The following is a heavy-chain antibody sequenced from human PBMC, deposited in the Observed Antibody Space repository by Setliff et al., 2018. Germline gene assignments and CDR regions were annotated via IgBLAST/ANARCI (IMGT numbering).Heavy chain of an antibody. CDR1: GYTFTSYY. CDR2: INIGGGSA. Sequence: EASVKVSCKASGYTFTSYYMYWLRQAPGQGPEWMGTINIGGGSASYPQKFLDRVTMTTDTSATTAYMELKNLRSDDTAVYYCARINFYVSSGYYYAPDFWGQGTLVTVSS. D-gene: IGHD3-22*01. V-gene: IGHV1-46*01. J-gene: IGHJ4*02. CDR3: ARINFYVSSGYYYAPDF.